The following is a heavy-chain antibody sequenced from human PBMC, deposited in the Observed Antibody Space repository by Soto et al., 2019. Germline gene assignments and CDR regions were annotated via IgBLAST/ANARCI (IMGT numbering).Heavy chain of an antibody. CDR3: ARGTDDYDRDWFDP. J-gene: IGHJ5*02. V-gene: IGHV3-21*01. Sequence: GGSLRLSCAASGFTFSSYSTNWVRQAPGKGLEWVSSISSSSSYIYYADSVKGRFTISRDNAKNSLYLQMNSLRAEDTAVYYCARGTDDYDRDWFDPWGQGTLVTVSS. CDR1: GFTFSSYS. D-gene: IGHD4-17*01. CDR2: ISSSSSYI.